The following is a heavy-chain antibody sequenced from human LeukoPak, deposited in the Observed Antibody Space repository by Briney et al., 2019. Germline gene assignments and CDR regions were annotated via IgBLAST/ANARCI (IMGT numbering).Heavy chain of an antibody. CDR2: IYYSGST. D-gene: IGHD3-22*01. CDR3: ARHEDYYDSSGYYVLLHAFDI. Sequence: SETLSLTCTVSGGSISSSSYYWGWIRQPPGTGLEWIGSIYYSGSTYYNPSLKSRVTISVDTSKNQFSLKLSSVTAADTAVYYCARHEDYYDSSGYYVLLHAFDIWGQGTMVTVSS. J-gene: IGHJ3*02. V-gene: IGHV4-39*01. CDR1: GGSISSSSYY.